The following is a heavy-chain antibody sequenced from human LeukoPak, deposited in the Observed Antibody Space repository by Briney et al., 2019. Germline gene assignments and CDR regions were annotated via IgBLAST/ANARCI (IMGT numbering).Heavy chain of an antibody. CDR3: ARSGGWAYGDYDGFIAFDI. V-gene: IGHV1-2*02. CDR2: INPNSGGT. D-gene: IGHD4-17*01. CDR1: GYTFTGYY. J-gene: IGHJ3*02. Sequence: ASVKVSCKASGYTFTGYYMHWVRQAPGQGLEWMGWINPNSGGTNYAQKFQGRVTMTTDTSTSTAYMELRSLRSDDTAVYYCARSGGWAYGDYDGFIAFDIWGQGTMVTVSS.